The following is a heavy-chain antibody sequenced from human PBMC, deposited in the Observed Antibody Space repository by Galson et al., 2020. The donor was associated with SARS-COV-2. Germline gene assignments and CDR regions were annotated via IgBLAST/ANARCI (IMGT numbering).Heavy chain of an antibody. V-gene: IGHV3-48*02. CDR3: AALYSTSPGGDIFDD. J-gene: IGHJ4*02. CDR1: GFTFSSYS. D-gene: IGHD3-16*02. Sequence: GESLKISCAASGFTFSSYSMNWVRQAPGKGLEWLAYISGRSKSVAYADSVKGRFTISRNDARNSLYLQMSGLGDEDTAMYYCAALYSTSPGGDIFDDWGQGAQVTVSS. CDR2: ISGRSKSV.